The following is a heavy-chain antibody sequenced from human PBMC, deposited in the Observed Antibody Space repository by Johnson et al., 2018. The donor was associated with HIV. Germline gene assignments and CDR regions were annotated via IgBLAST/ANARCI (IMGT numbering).Heavy chain of an antibody. CDR3: ARDRIAVAQGAFDI. J-gene: IGHJ3*02. V-gene: IGHV3-30*04. D-gene: IGHD6-19*01. CDR1: GFTFSSYA. Sequence: QVQLLESGGGVVQPGRSLRLSCAASGFTFSSYAMHWVRQAPGKGLEWVAVISYDGSNKYYADSVKGRFTISRDNSKNTLYLQMNSLRAEDTAVYYCARDRIAVAQGAFDIWGQGTMVTVSS. CDR2: ISYDGSNK.